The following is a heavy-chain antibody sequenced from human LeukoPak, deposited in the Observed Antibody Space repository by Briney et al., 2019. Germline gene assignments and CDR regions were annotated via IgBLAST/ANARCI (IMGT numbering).Heavy chain of an antibody. CDR2: INPSGGST. Sequence: ASVKVSCKASGYTFTSYYMHWVRQAPGQGLEWMGIINPSGGSTSYAQKFQGRVTMTRDTSISTAYMELSRLRSDDTAVYYCARGRLVIAVAGKKYFQHWGQGTLVTVSS. D-gene: IGHD6-19*01. CDR1: GYTFTSYY. CDR3: ARGRLVIAVAGKKYFQH. J-gene: IGHJ1*01. V-gene: IGHV1-46*01.